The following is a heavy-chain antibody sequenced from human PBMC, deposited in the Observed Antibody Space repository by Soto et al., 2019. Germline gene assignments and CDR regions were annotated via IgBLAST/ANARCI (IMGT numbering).Heavy chain of an antibody. CDR1: GFTFSTYW. CDR3: ATAISSPFSNFDY. D-gene: IGHD2-2*01. Sequence: EVQLVQSGGDLVQPGGSLRLSCVASGFTFSTYWMTWVRQAPGMGLEWVAGIKEDASEELYVDSVKGRFSVSRDNAKNSLYLHLNSLSAEDTAVYYCATAISSPFSNFDYWGQGSLVTVSS. J-gene: IGHJ4*02. CDR2: IKEDASEE. V-gene: IGHV3-7*01.